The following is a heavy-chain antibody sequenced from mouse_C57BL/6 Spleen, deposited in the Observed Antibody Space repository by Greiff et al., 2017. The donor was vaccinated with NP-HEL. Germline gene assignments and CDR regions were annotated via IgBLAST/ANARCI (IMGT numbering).Heavy chain of an antibody. J-gene: IGHJ4*01. CDR3: ARCITKDPYAMDY. D-gene: IGHD1-1*01. Sequence: VQLQQSGPELVKPGASVKLSCKASGYTFTSYDINWVKQRPGQGLEWIGWIYPRDGSTKYNEKFKGKATLTVDTSSSTAYMELHSLTSEDSAVYFCARCITKDPYAMDYWGQGTSVTVSS. CDR1: GYTFTSYD. V-gene: IGHV1-85*01. CDR2: IYPRDGST.